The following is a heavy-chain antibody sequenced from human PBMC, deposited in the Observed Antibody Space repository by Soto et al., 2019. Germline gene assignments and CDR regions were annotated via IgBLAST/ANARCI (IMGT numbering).Heavy chain of an antibody. J-gene: IGHJ6*02. CDR3: ARDHSSPNAQVIYYYGMDV. Sequence: PGGSLRLSCAASGFTFSDYYMSWIRQAPGKGLEWVSYISSSSSYTNYADSVKGRFTISRDNAKNSLYLQMNSLRAEDTAVYYCARDHSSPNAQVIYYYGMDVWGQGTTVTVSS. CDR1: GFTFSDYY. V-gene: IGHV3-11*06. D-gene: IGHD6-13*01. CDR2: ISSSSSYT.